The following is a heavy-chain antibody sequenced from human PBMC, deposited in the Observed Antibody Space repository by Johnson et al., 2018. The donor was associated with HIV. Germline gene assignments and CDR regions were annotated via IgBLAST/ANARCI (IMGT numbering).Heavy chain of an antibody. J-gene: IGHJ3*02. D-gene: IGHD6-19*01. V-gene: IGHV3-66*01. CDR3: ARDRGSSGWYDAFDI. Sequence: DSVKGRFTISRDNSKNTLYLQMNSLRAEDTAVYYCARDRGSSGWYDAFDIWGQGTVVTVSS.